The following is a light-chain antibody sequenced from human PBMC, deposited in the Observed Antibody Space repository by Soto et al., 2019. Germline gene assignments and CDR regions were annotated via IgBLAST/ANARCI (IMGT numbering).Light chain of an antibody. J-gene: IGKJ1*01. CDR1: QAISTW. Sequence: DIQMTQSPSSVSASVGDRVTITCRASQAISTWLAWYQQKPGKAPKLLIYAASNLQTGVPPRFSGSGSGTDVTLTISILQPEDLATYYCQQANSFQRTVGQGTKVESK. CDR3: QQANSFQRT. CDR2: AAS. V-gene: IGKV1D-12*01.